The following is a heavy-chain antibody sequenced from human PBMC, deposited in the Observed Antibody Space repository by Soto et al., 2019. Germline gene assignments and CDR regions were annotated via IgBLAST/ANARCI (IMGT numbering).Heavy chain of an antibody. V-gene: IGHV3-23*01. J-gene: IGHJ4*02. CDR3: AKETRRCMKGSCPFDY. Sequence: EVQLLESGGGLVQPGGSLRLSCAASGFTFSSYAMRWVRQAPGKVLEWVSAISGRGGSTYYADSVKGRFTISRDNSKNTLDLQMNSLRAEDTAVYYCAKETRRCMKGSCPFDYWGQGTLVTVSS. CDR1: GFTFSSYA. CDR2: ISGRGGST. D-gene: IGHD2-15*01.